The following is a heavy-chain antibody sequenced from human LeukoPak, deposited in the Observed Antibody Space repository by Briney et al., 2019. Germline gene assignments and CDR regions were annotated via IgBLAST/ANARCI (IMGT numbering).Heavy chain of an antibody. CDR2: ISGSGSLT. J-gene: IGHJ4*02. V-gene: IGHV3-23*01. Sequence: GGSLRLPCAASGFTFSNYVMSWVRQAPGKGLEWVSAISGSGSLTFYADSVKGRFTISRDNAKNSLYLQMNSLRAEDTAVYYCARGFSYYFDYWGQGSLVTVSS. CDR1: GFTFSNYV. CDR3: ARGFSYYFDY. D-gene: IGHD3-10*01.